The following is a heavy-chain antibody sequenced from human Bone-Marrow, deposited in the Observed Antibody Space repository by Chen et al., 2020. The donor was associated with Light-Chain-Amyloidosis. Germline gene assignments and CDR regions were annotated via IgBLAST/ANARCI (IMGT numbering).Heavy chain of an antibody. V-gene: IGHV4-59*01. D-gene: IGHD3-16*01. CDR2: ICYTRGT. J-gene: IGHJ3*02. CDR3: ASFEGGATLGTFRI. Sequence: QVQLQESGPGLVKPSETLSLTCTVSGGSISGYYWSWIRQPPGKGLEWIGLICYTRGTNCNQSLRGRVTMSVDTSRIRFSLELGSVAAAHRAVYYCASFEGGATLGTFRIWGQGAMVTVSS. CDR1: GGSISGYY.